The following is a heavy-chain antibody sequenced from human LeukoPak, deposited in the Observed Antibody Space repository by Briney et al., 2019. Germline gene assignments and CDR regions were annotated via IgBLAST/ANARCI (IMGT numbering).Heavy chain of an antibody. CDR3: ARGAFNILTGYYVPH. V-gene: IGHV4-59*01. Sequence: PSETLSLTCTVPGGSISNYYWSWIRQPPGKGLEWIGYIYYSGNTNYNPSLKSRVTISVDTSKNQFSLKLSSVTAADTAVYYCARGAFNILTGYYVPHWGQGTLVTVSS. CDR1: GGSISNYY. J-gene: IGHJ4*02. CDR2: IYYSGNT. D-gene: IGHD3-9*01.